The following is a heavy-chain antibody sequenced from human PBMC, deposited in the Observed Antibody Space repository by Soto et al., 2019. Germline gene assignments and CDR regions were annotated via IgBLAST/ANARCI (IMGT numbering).Heavy chain of an antibody. J-gene: IGHJ4*02. CDR2: ISSSSSYI. D-gene: IGHD2-2*01. CDR1: GFTFSSYS. V-gene: IGHV3-21*01. CDR3: ARDRRYCSSTSCYPYFDY. Sequence: GGSLRLSCAASGFTFSSYSMNWVRQAPGKGLEWVSSISSSSSYIYYADSVKGRFTISRDNAKNSLYLQMNSQRAEDTAVYYCARDRRYCSSTSCYPYFDYWGQGTLVTVSS.